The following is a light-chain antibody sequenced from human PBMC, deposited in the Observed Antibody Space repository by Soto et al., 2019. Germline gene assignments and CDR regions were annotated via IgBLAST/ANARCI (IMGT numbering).Light chain of an antibody. J-gene: IGLJ2*01. Sequence: QSVLTQFASVSGSPGQSITISCTGTTSDVGRYKFVSWYQQHPGKAPKLLIYEVSNRPLGVSSRFSGSKSGNTASLTISGLQTEDEATYYCSSSTDTDTLVIFGGGTKLTVL. CDR3: SSSTDTDTLVI. CDR2: EVS. V-gene: IGLV2-14*01. CDR1: TSDVGRYKF.